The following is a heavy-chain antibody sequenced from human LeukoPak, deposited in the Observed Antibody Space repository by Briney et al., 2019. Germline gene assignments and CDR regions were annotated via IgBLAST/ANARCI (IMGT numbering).Heavy chain of an antibody. D-gene: IGHD4-11*01. Sequence: ASVKVSCKASGFTFTSHDYNWVRQATGQGLEWMGWINPNSGGTNYAQKFQGWVTMTRDTSISTAYMELSRLRSDDTAVYYCARGGYSNYHYYYYGMDVWGQGTTVTVSS. CDR2: INPNSGGT. V-gene: IGHV1-2*04. CDR1: GFTFTSHD. CDR3: ARGGYSNYHYYYYGMDV. J-gene: IGHJ6*02.